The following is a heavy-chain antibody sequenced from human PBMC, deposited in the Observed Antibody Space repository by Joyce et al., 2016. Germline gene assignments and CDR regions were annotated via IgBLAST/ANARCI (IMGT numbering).Heavy chain of an antibody. D-gene: IGHD6-6*01. CDR2: ISSTGNSI. CDR3: ARGRLYGSSSVGGYYFDY. CDR1: GFTFTTYS. Sequence: AASGFTFTTYSMNWVRQAQGKGLEWVSSISSTGNSIHYADSVKGRFIISRDNAKNSLFLLMNSLRAEDTAVYYCARGRLYGSSSVGGYYFDYWGQGALVTVSS. V-gene: IGHV3-21*01. J-gene: IGHJ4*02.